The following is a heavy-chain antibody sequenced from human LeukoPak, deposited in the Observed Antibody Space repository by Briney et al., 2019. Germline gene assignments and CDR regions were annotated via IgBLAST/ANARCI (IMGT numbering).Heavy chain of an antibody. V-gene: IGHV4-34*01. CDR3: ARRYYYNLGSFPFDF. CDR1: GGPFSGYF. CDR2: IHNSGTT. D-gene: IGHD3-10*01. J-gene: IGHJ4*02. Sequence: ASETLSLTCAVSGGPFSGYFWSWIRQSSGKGLEWIGEIHNSGTTNYNPSLNSRVTISEDTSKNQFYLNLSSVTAADTAVYYCARRYYYNLGSFPFDFWGQGALVTVSS.